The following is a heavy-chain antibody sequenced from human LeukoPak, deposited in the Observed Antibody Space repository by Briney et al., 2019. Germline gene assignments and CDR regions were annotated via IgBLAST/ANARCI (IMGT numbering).Heavy chain of an antibody. CDR2: INTNTGNP. CDR1: GGTFSSYV. Sequence: GASVKVSCKASGGTFSSYVISWVRQAPGQGLEWMGWINTNTGNPTYAQGFTGRFVFSLDTSVSTAYLQISSLKVEDTAVYYCARVPDTDSSGWYGYYYYYYMDVWGKGTTVTVSS. V-gene: IGHV7-4-1*02. D-gene: IGHD6-19*01. J-gene: IGHJ6*03. CDR3: ARVPDTDSSGWYGYYYYYYMDV.